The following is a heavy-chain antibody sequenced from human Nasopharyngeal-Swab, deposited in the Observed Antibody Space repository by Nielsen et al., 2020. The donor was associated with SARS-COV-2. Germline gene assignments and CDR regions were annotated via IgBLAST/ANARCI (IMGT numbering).Heavy chain of an antibody. Sequence: VRQAPGKGLEWVAVISHDGSNKCYADSVKGRFTISRDNSKNTLYLQMNSLRAEDTAVYYCAKDQSINWFDPWGQGTLVTVSS. J-gene: IGHJ5*02. CDR3: AKDQSINWFDP. D-gene: IGHD2-21*01. V-gene: IGHV3-30*18. CDR2: ISHDGSNK.